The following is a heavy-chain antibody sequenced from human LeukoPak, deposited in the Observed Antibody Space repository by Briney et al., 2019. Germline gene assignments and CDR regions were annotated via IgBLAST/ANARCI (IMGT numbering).Heavy chain of an antibody. V-gene: IGHV4-30-4*08. CDR2: IYYSGST. D-gene: IGHD2-2*01. Sequence: PSETLSLTCTVSGGSISSGDYYWSWIRQPPGKGLEWIGYIYYSGSTYYNPSLKSRVTISVDTSKNQFSLKLSSVTAADTAVYYCARHNYCSSTSCYSPWGLGTLVTVSS. CDR1: GGSISSGDYY. CDR3: ARHNYCSSTSCYSP. J-gene: IGHJ5*02.